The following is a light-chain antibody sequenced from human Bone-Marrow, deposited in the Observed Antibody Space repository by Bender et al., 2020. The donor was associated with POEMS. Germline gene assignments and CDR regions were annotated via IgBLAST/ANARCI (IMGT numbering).Light chain of an antibody. Sequence: QSALTQPASVSGSPGQSITISCTGTSGDVGTYDLVSWYQQQPGKAPKLMIYEGRQPPAGVGFCFSVSSYADSASLSDSRPEPEAEDDCCFCAFTSGACGLFGGGTKLTVL. V-gene: IGLV2-14*02. CDR2: EGR. J-gene: IGLJ2*01. CDR3: CAFTSGACGL. CDR1: SGDVGTYDL.